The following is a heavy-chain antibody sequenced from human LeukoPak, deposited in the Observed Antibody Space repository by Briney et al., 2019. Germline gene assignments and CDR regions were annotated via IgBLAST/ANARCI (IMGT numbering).Heavy chain of an antibody. D-gene: IGHD5-18*01. J-gene: IGHJ4*02. CDR3: ARARGNTYGYFEY. Sequence: GGSLRLSCAASGLTLSGYWMHWVRQAPGKGXXXXXRINGDASSTSYADSVRGRFTISRDNAKSTLYLQMNSLRVEDTAVYYCARARGNTYGYFEYWGQGTLVTVSS. V-gene: IGHV3-74*01. CDR1: GLTLSGYW. CDR2: INGDASST.